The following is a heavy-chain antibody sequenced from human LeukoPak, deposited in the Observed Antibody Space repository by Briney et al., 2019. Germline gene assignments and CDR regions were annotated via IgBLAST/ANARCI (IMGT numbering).Heavy chain of an antibody. Sequence: ASVKVSCKASGYTFSGYYMHWVGQAPGQGLEWMGWINPNSGGTNYAQKFQGRVTMTRDTSISTAYMELSRLRSDDTAVYYCARDLRVRGVNDYWGQGTLVTVSS. CDR3: ARDLRVRGVNDY. V-gene: IGHV1-2*02. CDR2: INPNSGGT. J-gene: IGHJ4*02. CDR1: GYTFSGYY. D-gene: IGHD3-10*01.